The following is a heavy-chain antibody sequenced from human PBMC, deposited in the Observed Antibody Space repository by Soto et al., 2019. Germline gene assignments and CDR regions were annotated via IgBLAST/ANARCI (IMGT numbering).Heavy chain of an antibody. CDR1: GFILRNYW. Sequence: SLTLSCADSGFILRNYWMSWVRQAPGMGLQWVASIKEDGSEKYYVDPVKGRFTISRENAKNSLYLQMTSLRAEDTAVYYWARYRSLDPWGQGILVTVSS. J-gene: IGHJ5*02. CDR3: ARYRSLDP. CDR2: IKEDGSEK. D-gene: IGHD3-16*02. V-gene: IGHV3-7*03.